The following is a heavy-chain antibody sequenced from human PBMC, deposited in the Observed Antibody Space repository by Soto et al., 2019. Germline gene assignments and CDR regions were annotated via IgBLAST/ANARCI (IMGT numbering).Heavy chain of an antibody. D-gene: IGHD4-17*01. J-gene: IGHJ3*02. Sequence: QVKLVQSGAEVKKPGASVKVSCKASGYTFTDFGISWVRQAPGQGLEWMGWISSYNDNTDYSQNVQGRVTMTKDTSTSTAYMELRSLGSDDTAVYYCARTDYADAFDIWGQGTMVTVSS. CDR1: GYTFTDFG. V-gene: IGHV1-18*01. CDR3: ARTDYADAFDI. CDR2: ISSYNDNT.